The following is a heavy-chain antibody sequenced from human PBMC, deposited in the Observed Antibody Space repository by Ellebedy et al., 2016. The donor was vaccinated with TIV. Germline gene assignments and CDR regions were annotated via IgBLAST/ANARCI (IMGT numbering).Heavy chain of an antibody. Sequence: SETLSLTCTVSGGSISSYYWSWIRQPPGKGLEWIGYIYYSGSTNYNPSLKSRVTISVDTSKNHFSLKLSSVTAADTAVYYCAREGFLPFDYWGQGTLVTVSS. CDR1: GGSISSYY. CDR3: AREGFLPFDY. V-gene: IGHV4-59*01. D-gene: IGHD3-10*01. J-gene: IGHJ4*02. CDR2: IYYSGST.